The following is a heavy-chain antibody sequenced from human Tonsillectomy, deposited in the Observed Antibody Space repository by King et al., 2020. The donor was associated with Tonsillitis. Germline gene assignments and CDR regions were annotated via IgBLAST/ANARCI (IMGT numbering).Heavy chain of an antibody. J-gene: IGHJ5*02. D-gene: IGHD3-3*02. CDR3: ARDPGFASHFDWFDP. CDR1: GFTVSSNY. Sequence: QLVQSGGGLVQPGGSLRLSCAASGFTVSSNYMSWVRQAPGKGLEWVSVIYSGGSTYYADSVKDRFTISRDNSKNTLYLQMNSLRAEDTAVYYCARDPGFASHFDWFDPWGQGTLVTVSS. V-gene: IGHV3-66*01. CDR2: IYSGGST.